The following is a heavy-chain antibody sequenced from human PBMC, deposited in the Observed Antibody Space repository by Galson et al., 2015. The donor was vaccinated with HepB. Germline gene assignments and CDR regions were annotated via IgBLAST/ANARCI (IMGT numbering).Heavy chain of an antibody. CDR1: GFTFSTYS. Sequence: SLRLSCAASGFTFSTYSMNWVRQAPGKGLEWVSSISSSSSYIYYADSVKGRFTISRDNAKNSLYLQMNSLRAEDTAVYYCARDIAVADSYYSYGMDVWGQGTTVTVSS. CDR3: ARDIAVADSYYSYGMDV. CDR2: ISSSSSYI. D-gene: IGHD6-19*01. V-gene: IGHV3-21*06. J-gene: IGHJ6*02.